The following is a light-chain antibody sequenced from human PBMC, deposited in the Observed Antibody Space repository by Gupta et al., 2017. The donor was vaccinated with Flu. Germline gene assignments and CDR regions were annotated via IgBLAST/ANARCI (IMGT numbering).Light chain of an antibody. V-gene: IGKV2-30*01. J-gene: IGKJ1*01. CDR2: QAS. CDR3: MQGTSWPWT. CDR1: PCLVNKGGNTY. Sequence: PGPAAFSYCRTIPCLVNKGGNTYLDWYQQRPGQSPKRLIYQASKRETGVPYRFSGSGSGTDFTLNISRVEADDVGVYYCMQGTSWPWTFGQGTKLEIK.